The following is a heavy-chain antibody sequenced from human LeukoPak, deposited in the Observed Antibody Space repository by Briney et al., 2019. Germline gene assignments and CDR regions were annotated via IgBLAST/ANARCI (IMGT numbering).Heavy chain of an antibody. J-gene: IGHJ6*02. D-gene: IGHD3-3*01. CDR2: IYYSGST. CDR3: ARRYYDFWSGYEALDYYYGMDV. Sequence: SETLSLTCTVSGGSISSYYWSWIRQPPGKGLEWIGYIYYSGSTNYNPSLKSRVTISVDTSKNQFSLKLSSVTAADTAVYYCARRYYDFWSGYEALDYYYGMDVWGQGTTVTVSS. CDR1: GGSISSYY. V-gene: IGHV4-59*08.